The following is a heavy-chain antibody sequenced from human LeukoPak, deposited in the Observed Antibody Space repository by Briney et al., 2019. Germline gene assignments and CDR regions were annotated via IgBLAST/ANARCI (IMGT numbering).Heavy chain of an antibody. CDR1: GFTFSSYD. V-gene: IGHV3-13*01. CDR2: IGTAGDT. CDR3: ARGSYCSGGACSPVGAFDI. J-gene: IGHJ3*02. D-gene: IGHD2-15*01. Sequence: GGSLRLSCAASGFTFSSYDMHWVRQAPGKGLDWVSGIGTAGDTYYPGSIKGRFTFSRENAKNSLFLQMNGLRVGDTAVYYCARGSYCSGGACSPVGAFDIWGQGTVVTVSS.